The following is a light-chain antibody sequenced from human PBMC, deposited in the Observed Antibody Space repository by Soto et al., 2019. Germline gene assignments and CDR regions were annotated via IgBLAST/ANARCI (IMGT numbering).Light chain of an antibody. J-gene: IGKJ1*01. CDR3: QKYNSAPWS. CDR2: AAS. V-gene: IGKV1-27*01. CDR1: QGMSNY. Sequence: DIQMTQSPSSLSASVGDRVTITCRASQGMSNYLAWYQQKPGKVPKLLIYAASTLQSGVPSRFSGSGPGTDFTLTISSLQPEDVATYYCQKYNSAPWSFGQGTKVEIK.